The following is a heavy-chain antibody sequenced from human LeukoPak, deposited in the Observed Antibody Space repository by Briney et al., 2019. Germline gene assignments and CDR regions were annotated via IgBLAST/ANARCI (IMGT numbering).Heavy chain of an antibody. Sequence: GGSLRLSCTASGFTFGDYAMSWVRQAPGKGLEWVGFIRSKAYGGTTEYAASVKGRFTISRDDSKSIAYLQMNSLKTEDTAVYYCCGDYDAFDIWGQGTMVTVSS. V-gene: IGHV3-49*04. CDR3: CGDYDAFDI. CDR1: GFTFGDYA. D-gene: IGHD4-17*01. CDR2: IRSKAYGGTT. J-gene: IGHJ3*02.